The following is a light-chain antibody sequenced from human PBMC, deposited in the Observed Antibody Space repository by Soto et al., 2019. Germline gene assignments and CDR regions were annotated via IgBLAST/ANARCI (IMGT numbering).Light chain of an antibody. J-gene: IGLJ3*02. V-gene: IGLV4-69*01. CDR1: SGHSSYA. Sequence: QLVPTQSPSASASLGASVKLTCTLSSGHSSYAIAWHQQQPEKGPRYLMNLNSDGSHTKGDGIPDRFSGSSSGAERYLTISSLQSEDEADYYCQTWGTGINWVFGGGTKLTVL. CDR3: QTWGTGINWV. CDR2: LNSDGSH.